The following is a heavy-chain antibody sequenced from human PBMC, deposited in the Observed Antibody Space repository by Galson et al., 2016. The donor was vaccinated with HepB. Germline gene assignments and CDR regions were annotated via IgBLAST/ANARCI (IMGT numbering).Heavy chain of an antibody. J-gene: IGHJ4*02. V-gene: IGHV3-30*03. CDR3: ARVREYFFDY. D-gene: IGHD3-10*01. Sequence: ADSVKGRFTISRDNSNNTLYLQMNSLRGEDTAVYYCARVREYFFDYWGQGTLVTVSS.